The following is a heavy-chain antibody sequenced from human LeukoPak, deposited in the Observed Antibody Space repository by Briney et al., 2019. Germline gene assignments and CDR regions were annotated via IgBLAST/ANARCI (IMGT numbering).Heavy chain of an antibody. V-gene: IGHV3-30*02. D-gene: IGHD1-20*01. J-gene: IGHJ4*02. CDR3: AKDLILTGTGGYYFDY. CDR1: GFTFSSYG. Sequence: GGSLRLSCAASGFTFSSYGMHWVRQAPGKGLEWVAFIRYDGSNKYYADSVKGRFTISRDNSKNTLYLQMNSLRAEDTAVYYCAKDLILTGTGGYYFDYWGQGTLVTVSS. CDR2: IRYDGSNK.